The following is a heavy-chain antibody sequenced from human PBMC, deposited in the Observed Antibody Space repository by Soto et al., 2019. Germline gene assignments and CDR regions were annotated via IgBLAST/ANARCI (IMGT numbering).Heavy chain of an antibody. V-gene: IGHV3-7*03. Sequence: PGRSWRHPCEASGFTFSSYWMSWVRQVPGKGLEWVANIKHDGSDKYYLGSVKGRFTISRDNAKNSLYLEMNSLRSEDTALYYCAKDHDEDFGYDLDYFNYWGRGP. CDR1: GFTFSSYW. CDR2: IKHDGSDK. D-gene: IGHD5-12*01. CDR3: AKDHDEDFGYDLDYFNY. J-gene: IGHJ4*02.